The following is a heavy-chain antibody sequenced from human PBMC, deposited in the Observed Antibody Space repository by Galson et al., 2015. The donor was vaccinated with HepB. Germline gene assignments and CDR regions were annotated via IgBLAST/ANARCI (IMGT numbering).Heavy chain of an antibody. CDR3: ARDMGRGATNWFDP. D-gene: IGHD3-10*01. J-gene: IGHJ5*02. V-gene: IGHV3-11*06. Sequence: GKGLEWISFISSSTPTYTDYADSVRGRFTISRDNAKNSLYLQMNNLRVEDTAIYYCARDMGRGATNWFDPWGQGTLVTVSS. CDR2: ISSSTPTYT.